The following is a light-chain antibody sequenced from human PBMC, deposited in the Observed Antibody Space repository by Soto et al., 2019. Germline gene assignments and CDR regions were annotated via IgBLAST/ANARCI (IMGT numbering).Light chain of an antibody. V-gene: IGKV3-11*01. CDR1: QSVSSY. CDR2: DAS. J-gene: IGKJ1*01. Sequence: EIVLTQSPATLSLSPGERATLSCRASQSVSSYLAWYQQKPGQAPRLLIYDASTRATGIPARFSGSGSGTEFTLTISSLQSEDFAVYYCQQRSNWAWTFGQGTKVDIK. CDR3: QQRSNWAWT.